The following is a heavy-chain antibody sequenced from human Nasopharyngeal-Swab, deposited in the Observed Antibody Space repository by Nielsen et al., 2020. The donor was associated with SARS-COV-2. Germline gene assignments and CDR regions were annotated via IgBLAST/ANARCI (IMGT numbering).Heavy chain of an antibody. CDR2: INTNTGNP. D-gene: IGHD3-10*01. Sequence: ASVKVSCRASGCAFTSFGMNWVRQAPGQGLEWMGWINTNTGNPTYAQGFTGRFVFSLDTPVSTAYLQISSLKAEDTAVYYCARIIYYGSGGYYGNDYWGQGTLVTVSS. J-gene: IGHJ4*02. V-gene: IGHV7-4-1*02. CDR1: GCAFTSFG. CDR3: ARIIYYGSGGYYGNDY.